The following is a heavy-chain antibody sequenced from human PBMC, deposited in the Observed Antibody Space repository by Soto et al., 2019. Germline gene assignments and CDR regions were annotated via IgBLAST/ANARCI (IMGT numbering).Heavy chain of an antibody. CDR3: AGAEGAPYSFDY. J-gene: IGHJ4*02. Sequence: QVQLVQSGAEVKKPGSSVKVSCKASGGTFSSYTISWVRQAPGQGLEWMGRIIPLLGIANYAQQFQGRVTITQDKPTSRAYMALSDLRSGVTAVYYWAGAEGAPYSFDYWGQGTLVAVSS. CDR2: IIPLLGIA. CDR1: GGTFSSYT. D-gene: IGHD3-16*01. V-gene: IGHV1-69*02.